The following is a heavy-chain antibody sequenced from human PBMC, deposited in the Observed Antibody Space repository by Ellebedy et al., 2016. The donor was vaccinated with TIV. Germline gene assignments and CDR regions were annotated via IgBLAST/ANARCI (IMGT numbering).Heavy chain of an antibody. Sequence: AASVKVSCKASGYKFINYGYTWVRQAPGQGLEWVGYTSSHNGNSNYGKNFEGRVTMTTDRPTATVFMELGSLRSDDTAMYYCARTRYSSSWPDFWGQGTLVTVSS. CDR1: GYKFINYG. CDR2: TSSHNGNS. J-gene: IGHJ4*02. CDR3: ARTRYSSSWPDF. V-gene: IGHV1-18*04. D-gene: IGHD5-18*01.